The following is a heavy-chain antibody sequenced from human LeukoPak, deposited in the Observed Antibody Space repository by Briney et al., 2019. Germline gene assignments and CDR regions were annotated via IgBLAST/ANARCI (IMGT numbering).Heavy chain of an antibody. CDR2: IYHSGST. J-gene: IGHJ6*03. CDR3: ARGGGNGGGWVGHFYYMDV. V-gene: IGHV4-38-2*01. D-gene: IGHD4-23*01. Sequence: PSEALSLTCAVSGYSISSGYYWAWIRQPPGKGLEWIGSIYHSGSTYYNPSLKSRVAMSVDTSKNQCSLKLNSVTAADTAVYYCARGGGNGGGWVGHFYYMDVWGKGTTVTVSS. CDR1: GYSISSGYY.